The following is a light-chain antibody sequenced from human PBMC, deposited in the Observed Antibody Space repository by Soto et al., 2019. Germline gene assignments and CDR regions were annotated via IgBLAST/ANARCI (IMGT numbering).Light chain of an antibody. J-gene: IGKJ4*01. CDR1: QSVYSN. CDR3: QQYNSWPVT. Sequence: EIVMTQSQATLSVSPGERATLSCRASQSVYSNLAWYQQKPGQAPGLLIYAASTMATGIPARFSGSGSGTEFTLTISSLQSEDFAVYYCQQYNSWPVTFGGGTKVEIK. V-gene: IGKV3-15*01. CDR2: AAS.